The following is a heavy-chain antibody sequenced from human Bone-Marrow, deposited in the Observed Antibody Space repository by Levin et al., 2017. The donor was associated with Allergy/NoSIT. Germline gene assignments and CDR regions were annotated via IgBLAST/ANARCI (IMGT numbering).Heavy chain of an antibody. CDR3: CTRAATKDWYPDS. CDR2: IKSKTDGAKT. V-gene: IGHV3-15*01. CDR1: GFSFSNAW. D-gene: IGHD2-8*01. J-gene: IGHJ4*02. Sequence: PGGSLRLSCVASGFSFSNAWMSWVRQAPGKGLEWVGRIKSKTDGAKTDYTAPVQGRFTVSRDDSKDTLYLQVNSLQTEDTAVYFCCTRAATKDWYPDSWGQGTLVTVSS.